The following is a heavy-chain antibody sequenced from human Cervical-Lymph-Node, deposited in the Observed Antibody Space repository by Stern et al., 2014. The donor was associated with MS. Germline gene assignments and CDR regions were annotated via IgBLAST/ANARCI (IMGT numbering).Heavy chain of an antibody. CDR2: ISDTGTT. Sequence: QVQLEESGPGLVKPSETLSLTCTVSGGAVSDYYWTWIRQRPGKGMEWIGLISDTGTTNYNPSLHSRVTITLDTSQNQVSLRLRSVTAADTAVYYCARDPSTTASDWFFDLWGRGSLVTVSS. V-gene: IGHV4-59*02. J-gene: IGHJ2*01. CDR1: GGAVSDYY. CDR3: ARDPSTTASDWFFDL. D-gene: IGHD2-21*02.